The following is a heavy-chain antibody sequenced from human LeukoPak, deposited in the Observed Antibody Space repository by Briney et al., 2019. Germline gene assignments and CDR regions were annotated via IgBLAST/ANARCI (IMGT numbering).Heavy chain of an antibody. CDR2: IWYDGSNK. J-gene: IGHJ4*02. D-gene: IGHD1-26*01. CDR3: ARDRGGSYLGSDY. V-gene: IGHV3-33*01. Sequence: GRSLRLSCAASGFTFSSYVMHWVRQAPGKGLEWVAVIWYDGSNKYYADSVKGRFTISRDNSKNTLYLQMNSLRAEDTAVYYCARDRGGSYLGSDYWGQGTLVTVSS. CDR1: GFTFSSYV.